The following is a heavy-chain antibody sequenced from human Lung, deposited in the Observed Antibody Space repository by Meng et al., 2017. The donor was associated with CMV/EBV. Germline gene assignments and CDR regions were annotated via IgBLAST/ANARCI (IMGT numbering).Heavy chain of an antibody. CDR1: GAXVSSKTAA. V-gene: IGHV6-1*01. CDR3: ARDLNYYDSSGNYYVGWLDP. CDR2: TYYRSKWYN. J-gene: IGHJ5*02. D-gene: IGHD3-22*01. Sequence: WPIAGAXVSSKTAAWNWIRQSPSRGLEWLGRTYYRSKWYNDFAPSVKSRITFNPDTSKNQLSLHLTSVTPEDTAVYYCARDLNYYDSSGNYYVGWLDPWXQGTXVTVSS.